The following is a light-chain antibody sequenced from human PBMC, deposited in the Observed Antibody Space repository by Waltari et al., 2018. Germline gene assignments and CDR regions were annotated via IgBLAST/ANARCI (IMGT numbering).Light chain of an antibody. CDR1: QGISSY. CDR2: AAS. CDR3: QQLNSYPLT. J-gene: IGKJ3*01. V-gene: IGKV1-9*01. Sequence: IQLTQSPSSLSASIGARVTITCRASQGISSYLAWYLQKPGKAPKLLIYAASTLQSGVPSRFSGSGSGTDFTLTISSLQPEDFATYYCQQLNSYPLTFGPGTKVDIK.